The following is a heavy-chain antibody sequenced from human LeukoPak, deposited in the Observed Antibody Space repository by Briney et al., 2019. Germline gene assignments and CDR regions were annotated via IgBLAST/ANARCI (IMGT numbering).Heavy chain of an antibody. D-gene: IGHD2-21*02. CDR1: GGSFSGYY. J-gene: IGHJ5*02. V-gene: IGHV4-34*01. CDR2: INHSGST. Sequence: PSETLSITCAVYGGSFSGYYWSWIRQPPGKGLEWIGEINHSGSTNYNPSLKSRVTISVDTSKNQFSLKLSSVTAADTAVYYCASSRFPVVTANWFDPWGQGTLVTVSS. CDR3: ASSRFPVVTANWFDP.